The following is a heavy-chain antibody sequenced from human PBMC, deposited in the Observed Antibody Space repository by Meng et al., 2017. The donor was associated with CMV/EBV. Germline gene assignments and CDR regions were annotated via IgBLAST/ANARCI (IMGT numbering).Heavy chain of an antibody. CDR2: ISAYNGNT. V-gene: IGHV1-18*01. D-gene: IGHD3-22*01. J-gene: IGHJ3*02. Sequence: ASVKVSCKASGYTFTSYGISWVRQAPGHGLEWMGWISAYNGNTNYAQKLQGRVTMTTDTSTSTAYMELRSLRSDDTAVYYCARDFSAYYYDSSDLPDAFDIWGQGTMVTVSS. CDR3: ARDFSAYYYDSSDLPDAFDI. CDR1: GYTFTSYG.